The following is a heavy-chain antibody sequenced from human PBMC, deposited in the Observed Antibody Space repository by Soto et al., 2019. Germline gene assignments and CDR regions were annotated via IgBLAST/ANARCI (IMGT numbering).Heavy chain of an antibody. V-gene: IGHV3-21*01. Sequence: GGSLRLSCAASGFTFSRHAMNWVRQAPGKGLEWVSFIGSRTSDIYYADSVKGRFTISRDNAKNSLYLDLTRLRAETPAAHFCVRDDHDTRVYPNTLDMWGQGTTVTVSS. D-gene: IGHD3-22*01. J-gene: IGHJ3*02. CDR2: IGSRTSDI. CDR3: VRDDHDTRVYPNTLDM. CDR1: GFTFSRHA.